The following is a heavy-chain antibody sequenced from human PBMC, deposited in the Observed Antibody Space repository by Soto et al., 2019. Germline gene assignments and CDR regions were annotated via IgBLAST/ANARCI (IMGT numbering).Heavy chain of an antibody. J-gene: IGHJ6*02. D-gene: IGHD3-10*01. Sequence: SETLSLTXAVYGGSFSGYYWSWIRQPPGKGLEWIGEINHSGSTNYNPSLKSRVTISVDTSKNQFSLKLSSVTAADTAVYYCARARGYYYYYGMDVWGQGTTVTVSS. CDR3: ARARGYYYYYGMDV. V-gene: IGHV4-34*01. CDR1: GGSFSGYY. CDR2: INHSGST.